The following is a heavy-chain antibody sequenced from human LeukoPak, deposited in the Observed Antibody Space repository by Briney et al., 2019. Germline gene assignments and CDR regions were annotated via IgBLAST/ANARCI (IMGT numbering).Heavy chain of an antibody. CDR2: IRYDGSNK. Sequence: AGGSLRLSCAASGFTFSSYGMHWVRQAPGKGLEWVAFIRYDGSNKYYADSVKGRFTISRDNSKNTLYLQMNSLRAEDTAVYYCANRATCGGDCGRIDYRGQGTLVTVSS. CDR1: GFTFSSYG. CDR3: ANRATCGGDCGRIDY. V-gene: IGHV3-30*02. D-gene: IGHD2-21*01. J-gene: IGHJ4*02.